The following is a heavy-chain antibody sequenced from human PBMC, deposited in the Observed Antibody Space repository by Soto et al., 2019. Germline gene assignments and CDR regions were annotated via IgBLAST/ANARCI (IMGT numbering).Heavy chain of an antibody. CDR1: GGSFSGYY. CDR3: ARHLPMYYDFWSGYYPFDY. CDR2: INHSGST. V-gene: IGHV4-34*01. D-gene: IGHD3-3*01. J-gene: IGHJ4*02. Sequence: PSETLSLTCAVYGGSFSGYYWSWIRQPPGKGLEWIGEINHSGSTNYNPSLKSRVTISVDTSKNQFSLKLSSVTAADTAVYYCARHLPMYYDFWSGYYPFDYWGQGTLVTVSS.